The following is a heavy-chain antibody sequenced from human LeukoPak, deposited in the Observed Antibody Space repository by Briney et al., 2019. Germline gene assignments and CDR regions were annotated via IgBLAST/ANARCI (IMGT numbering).Heavy chain of an antibody. CDR1: GFTFDDYG. CDR2: ISWNSDSR. J-gene: IGHJ4*02. Sequence: GRSLRLSCAASGFTFDDYGMHWVRQAPGKGLEWVSGISWNSDSRGYADSVKGRFTISRDDGKNTLYLQMNSLRAEDTAVYYCARSYSSGWYYFDYWGQGTLVTVSS. D-gene: IGHD6-19*01. CDR3: ARSYSSGWYYFDY. V-gene: IGHV3-9*01.